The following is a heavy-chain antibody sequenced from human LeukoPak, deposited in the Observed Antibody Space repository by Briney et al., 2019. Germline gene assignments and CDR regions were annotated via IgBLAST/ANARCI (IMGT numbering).Heavy chain of an antibody. CDR2: IIPIFGIA. CDR3: ARSSPRDIVVVPAAITWFDP. V-gene: IGHV1-69*04. Sequence: SVKVSCKASGGTFSSYAIRWVRQAPGQGLEWMGRIIPIFGIANYAQKFQGRVTITADKSTSTAYMELSSLRSEDTAVYYCARSSPRDIVVVPAAITWFDPWGQGTLVTVSS. D-gene: IGHD2-2*01. J-gene: IGHJ5*02. CDR1: GGTFSSYA.